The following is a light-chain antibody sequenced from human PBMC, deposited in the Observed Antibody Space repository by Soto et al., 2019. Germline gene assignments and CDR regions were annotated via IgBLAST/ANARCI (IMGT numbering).Light chain of an antibody. CDR3: QQRSNWPLT. V-gene: IGKV3-11*01. J-gene: IGKJ4*01. CDR1: QSVNNY. CDR2: DAS. Sequence: EIVLTQSPATLSLSPGERATLSCRASQSVNNYLAWYQQKPGQAPSLLIYDASNRATGIPARFSGTGSGTDFTLTISSLEPEDFAVYYCQQRSNWPLTFGGGTRVEIK.